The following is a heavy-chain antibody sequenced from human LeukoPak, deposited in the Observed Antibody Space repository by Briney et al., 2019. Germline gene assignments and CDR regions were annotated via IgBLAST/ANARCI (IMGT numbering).Heavy chain of an antibody. D-gene: IGHD6-13*01. CDR2: IYYSGST. Sequence: PSETLSLTCTVSGGSISSSSYYWGWIRQPPGTGLEWIGSIYYSGSTYYNPSLKSRVTISVDTSKNQFSLKLSSVTAADTAVYYCARAKFMAAVWFDPWGQGTLVTVSS. J-gene: IGHJ5*02. CDR3: ARAKFMAAVWFDP. V-gene: IGHV4-39*07. CDR1: GGSISSSSYY.